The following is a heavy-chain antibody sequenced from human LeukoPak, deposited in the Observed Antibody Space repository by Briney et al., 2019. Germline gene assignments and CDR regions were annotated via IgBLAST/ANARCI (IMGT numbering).Heavy chain of an antibody. Sequence: AASVKVSCKASGGTFSSYAISWVRQAPGQGLEWMGGIIPIFGTANHAQKFQGRVTITADESTSTAYMELSSLRSEDTAVYYCARDNSGYDLNFDYWGQGTLVTVSS. V-gene: IGHV1-69*13. CDR1: GGTFSSYA. D-gene: IGHD5-12*01. J-gene: IGHJ4*02. CDR3: ARDNSGYDLNFDY. CDR2: IIPIFGTA.